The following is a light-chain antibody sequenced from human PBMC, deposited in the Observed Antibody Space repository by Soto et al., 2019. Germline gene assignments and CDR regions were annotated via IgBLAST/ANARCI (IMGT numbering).Light chain of an antibody. CDR2: DAS. Sequence: EIVLTQSPGTLSLSPGERATLSCRASQSVSRSYVAWYQQKPGQAPSLLIFDASSRAIGIPDRFSGSGSGTDFTLTISILEPEDFAVYYCQQYGSSPGTFGQGTKVEIK. J-gene: IGKJ1*01. V-gene: IGKV3-20*01. CDR3: QQYGSSPGT. CDR1: QSVSRSY.